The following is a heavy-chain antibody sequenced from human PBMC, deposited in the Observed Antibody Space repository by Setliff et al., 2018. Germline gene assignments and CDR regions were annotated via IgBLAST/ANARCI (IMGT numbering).Heavy chain of an antibody. V-gene: IGHV4-34*10. Sequence: PSETLSLTCAVYGGSFSTYYWIWIRQPPGKGLEWIGEIYSTGSVNYNPSLKSRVTMSVDKSKNQFSLKLRSVTAADTAIYYCARYVKFSPDAFDMWGQGTMVTISS. CDR3: ARYVKFSPDAFDM. CDR2: IYSTGSV. CDR1: GGSFSTYY. J-gene: IGHJ3*02.